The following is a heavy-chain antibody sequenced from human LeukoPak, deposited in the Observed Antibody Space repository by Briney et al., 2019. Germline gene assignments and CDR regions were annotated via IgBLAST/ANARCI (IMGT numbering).Heavy chain of an antibody. CDR2: IKQDGSEK. Sequence: GGSLRLSCAASGFTFSSYWMSWVRQAPGKGLEWVANIKQDGSEKYYVDSVKDRFTISRDNAKNSLYLQMNSLRAEDTAVYYCAREPGGLPAEETPSQNLFNPWGQGTLVTLSS. CDR3: AREPGGLPAEETPSQNLFNP. D-gene: IGHD3-16*01. J-gene: IGHJ5*02. CDR1: GFTFSSYW. V-gene: IGHV3-7*01.